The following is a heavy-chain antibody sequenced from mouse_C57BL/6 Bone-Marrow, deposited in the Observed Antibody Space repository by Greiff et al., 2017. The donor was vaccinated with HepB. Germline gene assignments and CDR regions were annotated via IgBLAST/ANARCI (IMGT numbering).Heavy chain of an antibody. J-gene: IGHJ4*01. CDR1: GYSITSGYY. V-gene: IGHV3-6*01. Sequence: EVQLVESGPGLVKPSQSLSLTCSVPGYSITSGYYWNWIRQFPGNKLEWMGYISYDGSNNYNPSLKNRISITRDTSKNQFFLKLNSVTTEDTATYYCAREPPGAMDYWGQGTSVTVSS. CDR3: AREPPGAMDY. CDR2: ISYDGSN.